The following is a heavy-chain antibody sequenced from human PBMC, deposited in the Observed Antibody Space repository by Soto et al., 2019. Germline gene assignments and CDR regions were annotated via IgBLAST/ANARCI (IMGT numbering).Heavy chain of an antibody. CDR2: IYYSGST. CDR3: ARITIFGVDYYGMDV. D-gene: IGHD3-3*01. J-gene: IGHJ6*02. Sequence: SETLSLTCTVSGGSISSGGYYWSWIRQHPGKGLEWIGYIYYSGSTYYNPSLKSRVTISVDTSKNQFSLKLSSVTAADTAVYYCARITIFGVDYYGMDVWGQGPTVT. V-gene: IGHV4-31*03. CDR1: GGSISSGGYY.